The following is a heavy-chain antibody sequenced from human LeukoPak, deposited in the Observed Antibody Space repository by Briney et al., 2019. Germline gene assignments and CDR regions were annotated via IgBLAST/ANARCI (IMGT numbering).Heavy chain of an antibody. V-gene: IGHV1-46*01. J-gene: IGHJ5*02. CDR3: ARGDCSSTSCYLDP. CDR2: VNPSGGST. CDR1: GYTLTSYF. Sequence: ASVKVSCKASGYTLTSYFMHWVRQAPGQGLEWMGIVNPSGGSTSYAQKFQGRVTMTRDTSTSTVYMELNSLRSEDTAVYYCARGDCSSTSCYLDPWGREPWSPSPQ. D-gene: IGHD2-2*01.